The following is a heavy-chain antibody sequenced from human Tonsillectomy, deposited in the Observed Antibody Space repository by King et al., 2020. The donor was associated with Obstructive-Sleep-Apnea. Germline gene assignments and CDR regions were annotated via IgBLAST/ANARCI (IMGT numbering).Heavy chain of an antibody. J-gene: IGHJ5*02. Sequence: VQLVESGGGLVQPGGSLRLSCVTSGFVFSTYWMTWVRQAPGTGLGWGANINQDGNEKNYVDSVKGRFTISRDNAKNSLYLQMDSLRAEDTAVYYCARGSSAASWGQGTLVTVSS. CDR1: GFVFSTYW. CDR2: INQDGNEK. D-gene: IGHD6-13*01. CDR3: ARGSSAAS. V-gene: IGHV3-7*04.